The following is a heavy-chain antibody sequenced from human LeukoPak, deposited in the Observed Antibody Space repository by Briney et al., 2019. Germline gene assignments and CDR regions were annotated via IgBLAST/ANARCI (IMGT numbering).Heavy chain of an antibody. V-gene: IGHV3-30*04. D-gene: IGHD3-22*01. CDR2: ISYDGSNK. J-gene: IGHJ4*02. CDR3: ARKGTSYYYDSSGYLDY. Sequence: GGSLRLSCAASGFTFSSYTMSWVRQAPGKGLEWVAVISYDGSNKYYADSVKGRFTISRDNSKNTLYLQMNSLRAEDTAVYYCARKGTSYYYDSSGYLDYWGQGTLVTVSS. CDR1: GFTFSSYT.